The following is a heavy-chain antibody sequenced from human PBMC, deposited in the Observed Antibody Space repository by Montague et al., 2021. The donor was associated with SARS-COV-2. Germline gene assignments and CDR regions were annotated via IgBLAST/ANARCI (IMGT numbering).Heavy chain of an antibody. CDR2: ISISSSYI. V-gene: IGHV3-21*01. CDR1: GFTFSSYS. CDR3: ARDGYGSGSYASGLDV. Sequence: SLRLSCPASGFTFSSYSMNWVRQAPGKGLEWVSSISISSSYIYYADSVKGRFTISRDNAKNSLYLQMNSLRAEDTAVYYCARDGYGSGSYASGLDVWGQGTTVTVSS. D-gene: IGHD3-10*01. J-gene: IGHJ6*02.